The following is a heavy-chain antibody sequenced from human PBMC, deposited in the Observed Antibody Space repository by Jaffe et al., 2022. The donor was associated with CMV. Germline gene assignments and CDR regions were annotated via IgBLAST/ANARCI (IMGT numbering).Heavy chain of an antibody. CDR3: ARGGSWVGYGRPSRFDP. D-gene: IGHD5-12*01. V-gene: IGHV4-34*01. Sequence: QVQLQQWGAGLLKPSETLSLTCAVYGGSFSGYYWSWIRQPPGKGLEWIGEINHSGSTNYNPSLKSRVTISVDTSKNQFSLKLSSVTAADTAVYYCARGGSWVGYGRPSRFDPWGQGTLVTVSS. J-gene: IGHJ5*02. CDR1: GGSFSGYY. CDR2: INHSGST.